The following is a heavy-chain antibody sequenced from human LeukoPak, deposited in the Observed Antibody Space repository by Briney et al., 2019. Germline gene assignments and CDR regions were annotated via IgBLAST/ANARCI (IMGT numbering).Heavy chain of an antibody. J-gene: IGHJ4*02. CDR2: IIPIFGTA. V-gene: IGHV1-69*05. CDR3: ARGRRSDSSSLSGFGY. Sequence: GASVKVSCKASGGTFSSYAISWVRQAPGQGLEWMGGIIPIFGTANYAQKFQGRVTITTDESTGTAYMELSSLRSEDTAVYYCARGRRSDSSSLSGFGYWGQGTLVTVSS. CDR1: GGTFSSYA. D-gene: IGHD6-6*01.